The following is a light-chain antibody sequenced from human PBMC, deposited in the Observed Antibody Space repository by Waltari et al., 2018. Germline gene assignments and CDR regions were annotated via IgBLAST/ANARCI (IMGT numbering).Light chain of an antibody. CDR2: RNN. Sequence: QSVMTKPPKASGTPGKRVTIYYSERSTNNGSNPVNWYQQLPGKAPTLIIYRNNQRPSGVPDRFSGSKSGTSASLAISGLRSEDEAHYYCAAWDDSLEEVFGGGTKLTVL. CDR3: AAWDDSLEEV. V-gene: IGLV1-47*01. J-gene: IGLJ2*01. CDR1: STNNGSNP.